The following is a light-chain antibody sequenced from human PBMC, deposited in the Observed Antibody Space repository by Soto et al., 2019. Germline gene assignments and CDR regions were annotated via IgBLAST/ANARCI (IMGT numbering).Light chain of an antibody. J-gene: IGLJ2*01. CDR1: SSNIGINA. CDR2: SNS. CDR3: AAWDDSLNGVV. V-gene: IGLV1-44*01. Sequence: QAVLTQPPSASGTPGQRVTISCSGGSSNIGINAVNWNQQLPGTAPKLLLYSNSQRPSGVPDRFSGSKSGTSASLAISGLHSEDEADYYCAAWDDSLNGVVFGGGTQLTVL.